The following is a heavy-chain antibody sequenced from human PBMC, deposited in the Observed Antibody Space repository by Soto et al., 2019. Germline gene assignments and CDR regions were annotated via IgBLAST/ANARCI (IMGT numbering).Heavy chain of an antibody. D-gene: IGHD3-10*01. V-gene: IGHV4-39*01. CDR2: IYYSGST. CDR3: ARHSYYYGSTYGCWLDP. Sequence: PSETLSRTCTVSVGSISSSSYYWGWVRQPPGKGLEWIGSIYYSGSTYYNPSLKSRVTISVDTSKNQFSLKLRSVTAADTAVYYCARHSYYYGSTYGCWLDPWGQGTLVTVS. J-gene: IGHJ5*02. CDR1: VGSISSSSYY.